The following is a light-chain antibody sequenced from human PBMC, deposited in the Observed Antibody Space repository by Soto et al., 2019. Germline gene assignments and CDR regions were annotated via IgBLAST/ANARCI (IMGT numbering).Light chain of an antibody. CDR2: AAS. V-gene: IGKV1-9*01. CDR1: QGISSS. Sequence: DIQLTQSPSFLSASVGDRVTITCRASQGISSSLAWYQQNPGKAPKLLIYAASTLQGGVPSRFSGNGSGTEFTLTISSLQPEDFATYYCQQLNSYPLTFGPGTKVDIK. J-gene: IGKJ3*01. CDR3: QQLNSYPLT.